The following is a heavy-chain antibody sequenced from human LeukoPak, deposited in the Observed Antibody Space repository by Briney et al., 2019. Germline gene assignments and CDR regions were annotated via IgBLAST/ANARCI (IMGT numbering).Heavy chain of an antibody. Sequence: GGSLRLSCAASGFTVSSNYMSWVRQAPGKGLEWVSVIYSGGSTYYADSVKGRFTISRDNSKNTLYLQMNSLRAEDTAVYYCARISSWYRPLDYWGQGTLVTVSS. D-gene: IGHD6-13*01. J-gene: IGHJ4*02. V-gene: IGHV3-53*01. CDR3: ARISSWYRPLDY. CDR1: GFTVSSNY. CDR2: IYSGGST.